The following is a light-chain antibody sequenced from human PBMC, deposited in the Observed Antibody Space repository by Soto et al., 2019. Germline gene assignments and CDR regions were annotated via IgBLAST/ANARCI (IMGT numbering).Light chain of an antibody. CDR3: ETWDSSTVV. CDR2: LEGSGSY. V-gene: IGLV4-60*02. CDR1: SGHSSYI. Sequence: QLVLTQSSSASASLGSSVKLTCTLSSGHSSYIIAWHQQQPGKAPRYLMKLEGSGSYNKGSGVPDRFSGSSSGADRYLTISNLQFEDEAAYYCETWDSSTVVFGGGTKLTVL. J-gene: IGLJ2*01.